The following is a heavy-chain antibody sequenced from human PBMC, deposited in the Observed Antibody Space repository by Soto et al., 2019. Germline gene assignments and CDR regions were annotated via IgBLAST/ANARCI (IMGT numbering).Heavy chain of an antibody. CDR3: AKDLTYYYGSGSYYNPGVNYYYYYGMDV. D-gene: IGHD3-10*01. J-gene: IGHJ6*02. CDR2: ISYDGSNK. V-gene: IGHV3-30*18. Sequence: GGSLRLSCAVSGFTFSSYGMHWVRQAPGKGLEWVAVISYDGSNKYYADSVKGRFTISRDNSKNTLYLQMNSLRAEDTAVYYCAKDLTYYYGSGSYYNPGVNYYYYYGMDVWGQGTTVTVSS. CDR1: GFTFSSYG.